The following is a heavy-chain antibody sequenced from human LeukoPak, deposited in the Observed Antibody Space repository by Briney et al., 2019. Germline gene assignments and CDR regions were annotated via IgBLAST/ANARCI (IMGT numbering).Heavy chain of an antibody. V-gene: IGHV5-51*01. J-gene: IGHJ5*02. CDR2: IYPGDSDI. D-gene: IGHD2-15*01. CDR1: GYSFTSYW. CDR3: ARRAGYCSGGSCPANWFDP. Sequence: GESLKISCKGSGYSFTSYWIGWVRQMPGKGLEWMGIIYPGDSDIRYSPSFQGQVTISVDRSISTAYPQWSSLKASDTAIYYCARRAGYCSGGSCPANWFDPWGQGTLVTVSS.